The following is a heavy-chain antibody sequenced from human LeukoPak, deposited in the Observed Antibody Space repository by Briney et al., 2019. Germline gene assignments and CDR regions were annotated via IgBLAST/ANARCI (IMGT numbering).Heavy chain of an antibody. CDR3: APPSGWYDY. Sequence: SETLSLTCTVSGGSISSSSYYWGWIRQPPGNGLEWIGSIYYSGSTYYNPSLKSRVTISVDTSKNQFSLKLSSVTAADTAVYYCAPPSGWYDYWGKGTLVTVSS. J-gene: IGHJ4*02. CDR1: GGSISSSSYY. CDR2: IYYSGST. V-gene: IGHV4-39*01. D-gene: IGHD6-19*01.